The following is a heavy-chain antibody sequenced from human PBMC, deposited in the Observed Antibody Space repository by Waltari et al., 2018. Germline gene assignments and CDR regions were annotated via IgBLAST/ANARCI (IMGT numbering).Heavy chain of an antibody. J-gene: IGHJ4*02. Sequence: QVQLVQSGAEVKKPGSSVTVSCKASGGTFSSYTISWVRQAPGQGLGWMGRNIPILGKANYAQKCQGRVTITADKSTSTGYMELGSLRSEDTAVYYCAINYCDSSGYSNFDYWGQGTLVTVSS. V-gene: IGHV1-69*02. CDR2: NIPILGKA. D-gene: IGHD3-22*01. CDR3: AINYCDSSGYSNFDY. CDR1: GGTFSSYT.